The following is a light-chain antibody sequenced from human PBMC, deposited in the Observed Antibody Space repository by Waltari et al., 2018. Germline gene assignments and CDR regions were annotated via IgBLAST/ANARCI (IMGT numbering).Light chain of an antibody. V-gene: IGLV2-23*02. CDR2: DVN. J-gene: IGLJ3*02. CDR1: SSDVGSYNL. Sequence: QPALTQTATVSGSPGQSITISCTGTSSDVGSYNLFSWYQQHPGKAPTLIIYDVNKRPSGVSDRFSGSKSGNTASLTISGLQAADEGDYYCCSYAGSAISVFGGGTRLTVL. CDR3: CSYAGSAISV.